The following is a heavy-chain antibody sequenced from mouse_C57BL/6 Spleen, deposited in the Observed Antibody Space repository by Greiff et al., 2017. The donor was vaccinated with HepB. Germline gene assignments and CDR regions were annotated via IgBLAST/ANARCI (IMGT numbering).Heavy chain of an antibody. V-gene: IGHV1-80*01. CDR3: AREGYYGSYDY. Sequence: QVQLQQSGAELVKPGASVKISCKASGYAFSSYWMNWVKQRPGKGLEWIGQIYPGDGDTNYNGRFKGKATLTADKSSSTAYMQLSSLTSEDSAVYFCAREGYYGSYDYWGQGTTLTVSS. CDR1: GYAFSSYW. D-gene: IGHD1-1*01. CDR2: IYPGDGDT. J-gene: IGHJ2*01.